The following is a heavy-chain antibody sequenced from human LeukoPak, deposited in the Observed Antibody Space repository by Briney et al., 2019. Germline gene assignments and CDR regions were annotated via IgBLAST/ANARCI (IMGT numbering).Heavy chain of an antibody. J-gene: IGHJ4*02. CDR2: IYYSGST. CDR1: GGSISSGGYY. V-gene: IGHV4-30-4*01. Sequence: SETLSLTCTVSGGSISSGGYYWSWIRQPPGKGLEWIGYIYYSGSTYYNPSLKSRVTISVDTSKNQFSLKLSSVTAADTAVYYCARAESDFYYFDYWGQGTLVTVSS. CDR3: ARAESDFYYFDY.